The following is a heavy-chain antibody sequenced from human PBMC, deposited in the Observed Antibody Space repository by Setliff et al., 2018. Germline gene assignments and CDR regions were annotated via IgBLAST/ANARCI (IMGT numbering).Heavy chain of an antibody. V-gene: IGHV4-59*08. CDR3: ARLPGYCNGGNCYGYYTFDI. Sequence: SETLSLTCTVSGGSITNFYWNWIRQSPGKGLEWIGYIYSSGITNYNPSLKSRLTMSVDTSKNQFSLHLSSMTAADTAVYYCARLPGYCNGGNCYGYYTFDIWGQGTMVTVSS. D-gene: IGHD2-15*01. CDR2: IYSSGIT. CDR1: GGSITNFY. J-gene: IGHJ3*02.